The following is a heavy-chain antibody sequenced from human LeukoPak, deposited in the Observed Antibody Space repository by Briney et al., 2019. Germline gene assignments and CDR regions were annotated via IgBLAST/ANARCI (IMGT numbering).Heavy chain of an antibody. Sequence: SETLSLTCAVYGGSFTTYYWNWIRQSPGKGLEWIGEINHTGTTNYNPSLKSRFTISVEKSKKQFSLKLSSVTAAHTAVYYCARLLVGGYSFDYWGQGTLVTVSS. J-gene: IGHJ4*02. D-gene: IGHD4-23*01. V-gene: IGHV4-34*01. CDR3: ARLLVGGYSFDY. CDR1: GGSFTTYY. CDR2: INHTGTT.